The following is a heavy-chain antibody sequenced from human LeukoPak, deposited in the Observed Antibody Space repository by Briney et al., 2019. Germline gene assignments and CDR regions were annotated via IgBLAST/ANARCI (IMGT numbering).Heavy chain of an antibody. Sequence: SVKVSCKASGGTFSSYAISWVRQAPGQGLEWMGGNIPIFGTANYAQKFQGRVTITADESTSTAYMELSSLRSEDTAVYYCARVLGEWLENWFDPWGQGTLVTVSS. V-gene: IGHV1-69*01. CDR3: ARVLGEWLENWFDP. D-gene: IGHD3-16*01. J-gene: IGHJ5*02. CDR2: NIPIFGTA. CDR1: GGTFSSYA.